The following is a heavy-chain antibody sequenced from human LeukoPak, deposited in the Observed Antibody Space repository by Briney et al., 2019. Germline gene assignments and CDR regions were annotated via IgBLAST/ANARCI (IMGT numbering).Heavy chain of an antibody. CDR2: IYYSGST. CDR3: ARLLYGDYAFDY. J-gene: IGHJ4*02. CDR1: GGSIRSSSYY. V-gene: IGHV4-39*01. D-gene: IGHD4-17*01. Sequence: PSETLSLTCTVSGGSIRSSSYYWGWIRQPPGKGLEWIGSIYYSGSTYYNPSLKSRVTISVDTSKNQFSLKLSSVTAADTAVYYCARLLYGDYAFDYWGQGTLVTVSS.